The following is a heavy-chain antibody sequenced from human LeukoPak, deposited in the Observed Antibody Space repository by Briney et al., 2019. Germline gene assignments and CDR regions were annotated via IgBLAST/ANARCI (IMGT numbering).Heavy chain of an antibody. Sequence: PGGSLRLSCAASGFTFDDYAMHWVRQAPGKGLEWVSLISGDGGSTYYADSVKGRFTISRDNSKNSLYLQMNSLRTEDTALYYRAKDRGGWRQLDYWGQGTLVTVSS. J-gene: IGHJ4*02. D-gene: IGHD6-19*01. CDR1: GFTFDDYA. V-gene: IGHV3-43*02. CDR2: ISGDGGST. CDR3: AKDRGGWRQLDY.